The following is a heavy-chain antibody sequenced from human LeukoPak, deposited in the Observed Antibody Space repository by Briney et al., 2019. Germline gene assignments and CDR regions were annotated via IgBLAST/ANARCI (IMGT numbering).Heavy chain of an antibody. CDR1: GGSISGHY. J-gene: IGHJ3*02. CDR2: FYYSGST. V-gene: IGHV4-59*11. CDR3: TRLLDNDSSGYPDTFDM. Sequence: SETLSLTCTVSGGSISGHYWSWIRQPPGKGLEWIGYFYYSGSTNYNPSLQSRVTISVDTSKNHFSLKLTSVTAADTAVYYCTRLLDNDSSGYPDTFDMWGQGTMVAVSS. D-gene: IGHD3-22*01.